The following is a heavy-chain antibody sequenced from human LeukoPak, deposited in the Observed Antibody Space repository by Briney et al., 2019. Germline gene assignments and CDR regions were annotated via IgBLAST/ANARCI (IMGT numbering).Heavy chain of an antibody. J-gene: IGHJ5*02. CDR2: IYYSGST. V-gene: IGHV4-59*01. CDR3: ARDLHYYGSGSLNWFDP. D-gene: IGHD3-10*01. CDR1: GGSISSYY. Sequence: SETLSLTCTVSGGSISSYYWSWIRQPPGKGLEWIGYIYYSGSTNYNPSLKSRVTISVDTSKNQFSLKLSSVTAADTAVYYCARDLHYYGSGSLNWFDPWGQGTLVTVSS.